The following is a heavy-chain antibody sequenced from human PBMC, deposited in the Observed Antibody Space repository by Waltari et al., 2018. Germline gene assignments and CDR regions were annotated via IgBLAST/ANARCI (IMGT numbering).Heavy chain of an antibody. CDR2: IYYSGST. V-gene: IGHV4-39*01. CDR3: ASPSSSWYYFDY. D-gene: IGHD6-13*01. Sequence: HLQRRASGPGLVKHSETLSLTCPFHHGPLRSRSSFWGWIRQPPGKGPEWIGSIYYSGSTYYNPSLKSRVTISVDTSKSQCYLKLRSVTAADTAMYYCASPSSSWYYFDYWGQGTLVTVSA. CDR1: HGPLRSRSSF. J-gene: IGHJ4*02.